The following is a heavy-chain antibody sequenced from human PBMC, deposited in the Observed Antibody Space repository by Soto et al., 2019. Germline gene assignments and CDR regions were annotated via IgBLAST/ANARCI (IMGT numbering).Heavy chain of an antibody. CDR3: ARDLNSYRYGYYGCDY. D-gene: IGHD5-18*01. Sequence: GGSLRLSCAASGFTFSSYGMHWVRQAPGKGLEWVAVIWYDGSNKYYADSVKGRFTISRDNSKNTLYLQMNSLRAEDTAVYYCARDLNSYRYGYYGCDYWGQGTLVTVSS. J-gene: IGHJ4*02. CDR2: IWYDGSNK. CDR1: GFTFSSYG. V-gene: IGHV3-33*01.